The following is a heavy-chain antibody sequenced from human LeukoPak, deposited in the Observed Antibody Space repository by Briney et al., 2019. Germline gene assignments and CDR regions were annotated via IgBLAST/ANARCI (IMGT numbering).Heavy chain of an antibody. J-gene: IGHJ4*02. CDR1: GFTFSSYS. CDR2: ISSSSSYI. V-gene: IGHV3-21*01. D-gene: IGHD2-15*01. CDR3: ARDYGVVEIDY. Sequence: GGSLRLSCAASGFTFSSYSMNWVRQAPGKGLEWVSSISSSSSYIYYADSVKGRSTISRDNAKNSLYLQMNSLRAEDTAVYYCARDYGVVEIDYWGQGTLVTVSS.